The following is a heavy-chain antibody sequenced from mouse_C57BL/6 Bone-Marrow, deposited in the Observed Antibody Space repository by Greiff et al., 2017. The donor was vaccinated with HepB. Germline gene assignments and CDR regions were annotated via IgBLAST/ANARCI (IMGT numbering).Heavy chain of an antibody. CDR1: GFTFSDYY. Sequence: EVQGVESGGGLVQPGGSLKLSCAASGFTFSDYYMYWVRQTPEKRLEWVAYISNGGGSTYYPDTVKGRFTISRDNAKNTLYLQMSRLKSEDTAMYYCARHEWDDYAMDYWGQGTSVTVSS. V-gene: IGHV5-12*01. CDR3: ARHEWDDYAMDY. J-gene: IGHJ4*01. CDR2: ISNGGGST. D-gene: IGHD4-1*01.